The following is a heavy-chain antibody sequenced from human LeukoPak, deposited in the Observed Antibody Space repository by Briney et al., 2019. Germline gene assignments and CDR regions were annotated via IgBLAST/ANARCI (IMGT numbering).Heavy chain of an antibody. Sequence: SETLSLTCAVSGGSISSSNWWSWVRQPPGKGLEWIGEIYHSGSTNYNPSLKSRVTISVDTSKNQFSLKLSSVTAADTAVYYCAKEYDILTGSLGYWGQGTLVTVSS. CDR3: AKEYDILTGSLGY. V-gene: IGHV4-4*02. CDR1: GGSISSSNW. CDR2: IYHSGST. D-gene: IGHD3-9*01. J-gene: IGHJ4*02.